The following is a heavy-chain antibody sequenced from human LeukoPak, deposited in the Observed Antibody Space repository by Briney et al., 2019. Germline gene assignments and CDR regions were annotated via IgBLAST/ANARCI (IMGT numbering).Heavy chain of an antibody. CDR3: AKAPRFRETPI. J-gene: IGHJ3*02. Sequence: GSLRLSCAASGFTFSSYAMSWVRQASGKGLEWVSAISGSGGSTYYADSVKGRFTISRDNSKNTLYLQMNSLRAEDTAVYYCAKAPRFRETPIWGQGTMVTVSS. D-gene: IGHD3-10*01. V-gene: IGHV3-23*01. CDR2: ISGSGGST. CDR1: GFTFSSYA.